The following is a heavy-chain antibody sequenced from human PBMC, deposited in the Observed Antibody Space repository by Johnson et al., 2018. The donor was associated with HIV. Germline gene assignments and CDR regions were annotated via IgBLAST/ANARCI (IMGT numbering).Heavy chain of an antibody. Sequence: VHLVESGGGVVQPGGSLRLSCAASGFSFSSYGMHWVRQGPGRGLEWVAFIRYDGSEKYYADSVRGRFTISRDNSKNTLYLQMNSLRAEDTAVYYCAKDKSVMAPDAFDIWGQGTMVTVSS. CDR3: AKDKSVMAPDAFDI. J-gene: IGHJ3*02. CDR1: GFSFSSYG. CDR2: IRYDGSEK. D-gene: IGHD3-16*01. V-gene: IGHV3-30*02.